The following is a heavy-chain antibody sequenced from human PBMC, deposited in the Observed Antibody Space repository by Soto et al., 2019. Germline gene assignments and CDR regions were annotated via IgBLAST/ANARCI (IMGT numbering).Heavy chain of an antibody. V-gene: IGHV4-39*01. J-gene: IGHJ6*02. CDR3: ATYSGYSYGYYYYYYYGMDV. D-gene: IGHD5-18*01. CDR1: GGSISSSSYY. Sequence: ETLSLTCTVSGGSISSSSYYWGWIRQPPGKGLEWIGSIYYSGSTYYNPSLKSRVTISVDTSKNQFSLKLSSVTAADTAVYYCATYSGYSYGYYYYYYYGMDVWGQGTTVTVSS. CDR2: IYYSGST.